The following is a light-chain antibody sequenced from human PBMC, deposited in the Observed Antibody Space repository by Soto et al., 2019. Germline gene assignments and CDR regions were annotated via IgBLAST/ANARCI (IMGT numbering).Light chain of an antibody. CDR2: DAS. J-gene: IGKJ1*01. CDR3: QQRSNWPRT. CDR1: QSVSSY. Sequence: EIVLTQSPATLSLSPGERATLSCRVSQSVSSYLAWYQQQPGQAPRLLIYDASNRATGIPARFSGSGSGTDFTLTISSLEPEDFAVYYCQQRSNWPRTSGQGTKVEIK. V-gene: IGKV3-11*01.